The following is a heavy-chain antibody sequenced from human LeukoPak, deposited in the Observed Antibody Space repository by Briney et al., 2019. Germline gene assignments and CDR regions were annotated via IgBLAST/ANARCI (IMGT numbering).Heavy chain of an antibody. Sequence: ASVKVSCKASGYPFTNYGTSWVRQAPGQGLEWMGWISGYNGNTNSAQKVQGRDTMTTDTSTSTAYMELRSLRSDDTAVYYCVRDRGEWIDQYYGMDVWGQGTTVTVSS. D-gene: IGHD3-10*01. CDR3: VRDRGEWIDQYYGMDV. J-gene: IGHJ6*02. CDR2: ISGYNGNT. V-gene: IGHV1-18*01. CDR1: GYPFTNYG.